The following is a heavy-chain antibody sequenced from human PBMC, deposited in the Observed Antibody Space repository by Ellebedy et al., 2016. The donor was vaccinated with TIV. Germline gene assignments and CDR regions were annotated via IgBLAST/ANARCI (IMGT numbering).Heavy chain of an antibody. Sequence: ASVKVSCKASGYTFTGYYMHWVRQAPGQGLEWMGWISAYNGNTNYAQKLQGRVTMTTDTSTSTAYMELRSLRSDDTAVYYCARAHFSRRYAFDIWGQGTMVTVSS. D-gene: IGHD3-3*02. CDR2: ISAYNGNT. V-gene: IGHV1-18*04. J-gene: IGHJ3*02. CDR3: ARAHFSRRYAFDI. CDR1: GYTFTGYY.